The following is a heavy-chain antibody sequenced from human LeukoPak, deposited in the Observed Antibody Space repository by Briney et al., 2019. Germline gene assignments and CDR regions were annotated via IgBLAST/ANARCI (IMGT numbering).Heavy chain of an antibody. CDR3: AKDPGVVVAATPPGYFDY. Sequence: GGSLRLSCAASGFTFSSYAMSWVRQAPGNGLEWVSAISGSGGSTYYADSVKGRFTISRDNSKNTLYLQMNSLRAEDTAVYYCAKDPGVVVAATPPGYFDYWGQGTLVTVSS. CDR1: GFTFSSYA. V-gene: IGHV3-23*01. CDR2: ISGSGGST. D-gene: IGHD2-15*01. J-gene: IGHJ4*02.